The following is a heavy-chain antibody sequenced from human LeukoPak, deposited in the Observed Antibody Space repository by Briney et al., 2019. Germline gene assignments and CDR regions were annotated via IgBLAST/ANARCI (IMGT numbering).Heavy chain of an antibody. CDR2: INHSGST. Sequence: SETLSLTCAVSGGSFSGYYWSWIRQPPGKGLEWIGEINHSGSTNYNPSLKSRVTISVDTSKNQFALKLSSVTAADTAVYYCARAGYYGSGSYRRYYGMDVGGKGTTVSVSS. D-gene: IGHD3-10*01. V-gene: IGHV4-34*01. J-gene: IGHJ6*04. CDR3: ARAGYYGSGSYRRYYGMDV. CDR1: GGSFSGYY.